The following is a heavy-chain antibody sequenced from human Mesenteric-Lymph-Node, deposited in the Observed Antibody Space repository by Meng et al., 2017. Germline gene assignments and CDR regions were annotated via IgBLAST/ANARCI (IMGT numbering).Heavy chain of an antibody. V-gene: IGHV4-4*02. J-gene: IGHJ4*02. CDR1: GGSISSSNW. CDR2: IYHSGST. CDR3: AREGSDYGDYGFGY. D-gene: IGHD4-17*01. Sequence: SETLSLTCAVSGGSISSSNWWSWVRQPPGKGLEWIGEIYHSGSTNYNPSLKSRVTISVDKSKNQFFLKLSSVTAADTAVYYCAREGSDYGDYGFGYWGQGTLVTVSS.